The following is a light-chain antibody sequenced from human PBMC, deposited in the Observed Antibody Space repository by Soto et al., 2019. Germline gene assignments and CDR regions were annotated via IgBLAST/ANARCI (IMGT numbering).Light chain of an antibody. CDR3: QQRSNWPPQIT. CDR2: GAF. V-gene: IGKV3-15*01. J-gene: IGKJ5*01. CDR1: QSVSSN. Sequence: EIVMTQSPVTLSVSPGERATLSCRASQSVSSNLAWYQQKPGQAPSLLIYGAFTRATGIPARFSGTGSGTEFTLTISSLQSEDFALYYCQQRSNWPPQITFGQGTRLEI.